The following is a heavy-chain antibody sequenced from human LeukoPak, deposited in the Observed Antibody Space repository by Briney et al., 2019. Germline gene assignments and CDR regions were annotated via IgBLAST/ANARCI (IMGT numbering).Heavy chain of an antibody. D-gene: IGHD5-12*01. J-gene: IGHJ4*02. V-gene: IGHV3-30*04. CDR2: ISYDGSNK. Sequence: PGRSLRLSCAASGFTFSSYAMHWVRQAPGKGLEWVAVISYDGSNKYYAGSVKGRFTIPRDNSKNTLYLQMNSLRAEDTAVYYCAREPPGMVATGEYDYWGQGTLVTVSS. CDR3: AREPPGMVATGEYDY. CDR1: GFTFSSYA.